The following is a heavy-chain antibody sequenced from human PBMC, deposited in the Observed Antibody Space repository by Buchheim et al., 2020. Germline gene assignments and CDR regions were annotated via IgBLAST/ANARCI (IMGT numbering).Heavy chain of an antibody. D-gene: IGHD2-15*01. J-gene: IGHJ4*02. CDR3: ARVHRSYCSGGSCYDVTYFDY. CDR2: IYYSGST. CDR1: GGSISSGGYY. V-gene: IGHV4-31*03. Sequence: QVQLQESGPGLVKPSQTLSLTCTVSGGSISSGGYYWSWIRQHPGKGLEWIGYIYYSGSTYYNPSLKSRVTISVDTYKNQFSLKLSSVTAADTAVYYCARVHRSYCSGGSCYDVTYFDYWGQGTL.